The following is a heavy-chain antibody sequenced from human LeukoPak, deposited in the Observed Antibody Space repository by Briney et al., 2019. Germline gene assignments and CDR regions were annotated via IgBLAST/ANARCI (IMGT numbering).Heavy chain of an antibody. CDR3: ARGGYYGSGNDFRFDP. Sequence: PSETLSLTCTVSGGSIGSYCWNWIRQPPGKGLEWIGSIYSSGNTNYSPSLKSRVTISVDTSKNQFSLKLTSVTAADTAVYYCARGGYYGSGNDFRFDPWGQGTLVTVSS. CDR2: IYSSGNT. D-gene: IGHD3-10*01. CDR1: GGSIGSYC. V-gene: IGHV4-59*01. J-gene: IGHJ5*02.